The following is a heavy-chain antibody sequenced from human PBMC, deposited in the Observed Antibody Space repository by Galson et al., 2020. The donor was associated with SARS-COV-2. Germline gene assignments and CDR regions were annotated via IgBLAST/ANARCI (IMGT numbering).Heavy chain of an antibody. V-gene: IGHV4-39*07. CDR1: GGSNRRSSYY. D-gene: IGHD3-9*01. CDR3: ARDGDILTGYGYYYGVDV. Sequence: SLTCTVSGGSNRRSSYYWGWIRQAPGKGREWIGSLYYSGSTYYNPSLKSRVTISIDTSKNQFSLKMTSATAADTAVYYCARDGDILTGYGYYYGVDVWGQGTTVTVSS. CDR2: LYYSGST. J-gene: IGHJ6*02.